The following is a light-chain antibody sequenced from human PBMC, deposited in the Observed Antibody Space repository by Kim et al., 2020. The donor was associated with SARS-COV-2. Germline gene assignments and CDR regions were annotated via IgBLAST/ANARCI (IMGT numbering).Light chain of an antibody. CDR1: QSISSY. J-gene: IGKJ4*01. V-gene: IGKV1-39*01. CDR2: AAS. Sequence: DIQMTQSPSSLSASVGDRVTMTCRASQSISSYLNWYQQKPGKAPKLLIYAASSLQSGVLSRFSGSGSGTDFTLTISSLQPEDFATYYCQQSYSTPLTFGGGTKVDIK. CDR3: QQSYSTPLT.